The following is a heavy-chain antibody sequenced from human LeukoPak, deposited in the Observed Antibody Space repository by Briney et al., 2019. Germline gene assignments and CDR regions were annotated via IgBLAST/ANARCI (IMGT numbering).Heavy chain of an antibody. Sequence: PSDTLSLTCTVSGGSISSSSYYWGWIRQPPGKGLEWIGRIYSSGSTYYNPSLTRRVTISVDTSKNQFSLKLSTVTAADTAMYYCARTDGVGATTYWGQGTLVTASS. V-gene: IGHV4-39*01. CDR1: GGSISSSSYY. CDR3: ARTDGVGATTY. CDR2: IYSSGST. D-gene: IGHD1-26*01. J-gene: IGHJ4*02.